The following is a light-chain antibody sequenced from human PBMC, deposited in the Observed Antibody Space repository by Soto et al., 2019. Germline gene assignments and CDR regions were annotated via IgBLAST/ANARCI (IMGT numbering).Light chain of an antibody. CDR1: SSDVGGYHY. CDR3: SSYAGSNNGV. V-gene: IGLV2-8*01. J-gene: IGLJ3*02. CDR2: DVS. Sequence: QSVLTQPPSASGSPGQSVTISCTGTSSDVGGYHYVSWYQHHPGKAPKVMIYDVSKRPSGVPDRFSGSKSGNTASLTVSGLQAEDEAHYYCSSYAGSNNGVFGGGTKLTVL.